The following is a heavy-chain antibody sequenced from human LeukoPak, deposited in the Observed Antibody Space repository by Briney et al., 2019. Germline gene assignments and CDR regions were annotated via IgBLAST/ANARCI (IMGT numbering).Heavy chain of an antibody. CDR2: IHYSGTT. J-gene: IGHJ4*02. V-gene: IGHV4-59*08. Sequence: SETLSLTCTVSGGSISTYYWSWIRQPPGKGLEWIGYIHYSGTTNYNPSLKNRVTISLDTSKNQCSLNLSSVTAADTAVYYCARMGGYSGYATHWGQGTLVTVSS. CDR1: GGSISTYY. D-gene: IGHD5-12*01. CDR3: ARMGGYSGYATH.